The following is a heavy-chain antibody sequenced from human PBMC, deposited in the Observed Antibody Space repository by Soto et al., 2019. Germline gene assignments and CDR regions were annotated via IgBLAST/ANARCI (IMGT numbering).Heavy chain of an antibody. CDR3: AREERRVIVAGGVFDS. J-gene: IGHJ4*02. CDR2: ISYDGNNR. V-gene: IGHV3-30*09. CDR1: GFTFSSYA. D-gene: IGHD3-22*01. Sequence: QVQLVESGGGVVQPGRSLRLSCAASGFTFSSYAMHWVRQAPGKGLEWVAVISYDGNNRDYADSIKGRFAISRDNAKNTLYLQMNSLRPEDTAVYYCAREERRVIVAGGVFDSWGQGTLVTVSS.